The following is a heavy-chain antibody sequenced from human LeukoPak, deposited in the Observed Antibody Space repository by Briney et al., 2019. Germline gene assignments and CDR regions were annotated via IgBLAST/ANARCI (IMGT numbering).Heavy chain of an antibody. Sequence: SETLSLTCTVSGGSLSTCYWSWIRQPPGKGLEWIGYIYDSLSTDYNPSLKSRVTISVDMSKNQFSLKLTSVTAADTAVYYCARRSWYVDYWGQGTLVTVSS. CDR3: ARRSWYVDY. CDR2: IYDSLST. J-gene: IGHJ4*02. D-gene: IGHD6-13*01. CDR1: GGSLSTCY. V-gene: IGHV4-59*01.